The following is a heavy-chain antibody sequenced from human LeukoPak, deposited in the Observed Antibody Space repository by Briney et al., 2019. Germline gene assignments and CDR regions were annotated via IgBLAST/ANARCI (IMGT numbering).Heavy chain of an antibody. Sequence: PGGSLRLSCAASGFTFSTSYMKWFRQAPGKGLEWVSFITGSSSYIYYTDSVKGRFTISRGNAKNSLFLQMNSLRDEDTAAYYCAGGFSSSPYFDYWGQGTLVTVSS. D-gene: IGHD6-6*01. V-gene: IGHV3-21*01. CDR2: ITGSSSYI. CDR3: AGGFSSSPYFDY. CDR1: GFTFSTSY. J-gene: IGHJ4*02.